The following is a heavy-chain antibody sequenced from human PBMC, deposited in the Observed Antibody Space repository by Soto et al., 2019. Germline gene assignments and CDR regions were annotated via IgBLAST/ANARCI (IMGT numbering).Heavy chain of an antibody. D-gene: IGHD6-19*01. V-gene: IGHV1-3*01. Sequence: ASVKVSCKASGYTFTSYGISWVRQAPGQRLERMGWINAGNGNTKYSQKFQGRVTITRDTSASTAYMELSSLRSEDTAVYYCARVSGYSSDPGDDDYGMDVWGQGDTLTVSS. CDR2: INAGNGNT. CDR3: ARVSGYSSDPGDDDYGMDV. J-gene: IGHJ6*02. CDR1: GYTFTSYG.